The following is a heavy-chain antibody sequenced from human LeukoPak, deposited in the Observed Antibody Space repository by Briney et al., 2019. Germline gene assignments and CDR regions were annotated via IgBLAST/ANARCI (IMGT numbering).Heavy chain of an antibody. J-gene: IGHJ4*02. CDR1: GDGIHNFY. D-gene: IGHD3-16*01. V-gene: IGHV4-4*07. CDR3: ARGVGLKYYFDS. CDR2: IYSTGST. Sequence: PSETLSLTCTVSGDGIHNFYCNWIREPAGKGLEWIGRIYSTGSTNYNPSLRSRVTMSVDTSKNPFSLKLSSVAAADTAIYYCARGVGLKYYFDSWGQGTLVTVSS.